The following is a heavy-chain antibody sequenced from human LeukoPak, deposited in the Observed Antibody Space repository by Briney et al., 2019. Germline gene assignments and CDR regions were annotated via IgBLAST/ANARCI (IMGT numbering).Heavy chain of an antibody. Sequence: GGSLKISFQGSGYRFNSYWIGWVRTMPGKGVEWMGINYPGDSDSRYSPSFHAQVTISAHKSISTAYLQWSSLKASDTAMYYCARRGYNGNFLGYWGQGTLVTVSS. V-gene: IGHV5-51*01. D-gene: IGHD5-24*01. CDR3: ARRGYNGNFLGY. J-gene: IGHJ4*02. CDR1: GYRFNSYW. CDR2: NYPGDSDS.